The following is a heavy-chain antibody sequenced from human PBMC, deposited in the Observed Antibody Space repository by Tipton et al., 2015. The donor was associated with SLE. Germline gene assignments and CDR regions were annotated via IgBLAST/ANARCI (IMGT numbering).Heavy chain of an antibody. CDR3: ARHDTNYGRNWFDP. J-gene: IGHJ5*02. V-gene: IGHV4-61*02. D-gene: IGHD2-8*01. Sequence: TLSLTCTVSGGSIVSSSYYWSWIRQPAGKGLEWIGRIFTSGSATYNPSLKSRVTMSVDTSKNHFSLKLSSVTAADTAVYYCARHDTNYGRNWFDPWGQGTLVTVSS. CDR2: IFTSGSA. CDR1: GGSIVSSSYY.